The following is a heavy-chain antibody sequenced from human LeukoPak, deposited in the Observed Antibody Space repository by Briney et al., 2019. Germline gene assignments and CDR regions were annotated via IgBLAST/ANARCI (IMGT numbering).Heavy chain of an antibody. CDR3: AKAPRMTTVTGDYFDY. J-gene: IGHJ4*02. Sequence: GGSLRLSCTASGFTFSNCAMSWVRQAPGKGLEWVSAISGSGGSTYYADSVKGRFTISRDNSKNTVYLQMNSLRAEDTAVYYCAKAPRMTTVTGDYFDYWGQGTLVTVSS. V-gene: IGHV3-23*01. D-gene: IGHD4-17*01. CDR2: ISGSGGST. CDR1: GFTFSNCA.